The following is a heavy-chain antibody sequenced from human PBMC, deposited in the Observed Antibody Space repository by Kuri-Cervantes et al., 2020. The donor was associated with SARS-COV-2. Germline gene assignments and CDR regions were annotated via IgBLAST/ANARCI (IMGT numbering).Heavy chain of an antibody. CDR3: ARDHVDTAMVFDY. J-gene: IGHJ4*02. Sequence: SVKVSCKASGGTFSSYAISWVRQAPGQGLEWMGRIVPILGIANYAQKFQGRVTITADKSTSTAYMELSSLRSEDTAVYYCARDHVDTAMVFDYWGQGTLVTVDS. CDR2: IVPILGIA. V-gene: IGHV1-69*04. CDR1: GGTFSSYA. D-gene: IGHD5-18*01.